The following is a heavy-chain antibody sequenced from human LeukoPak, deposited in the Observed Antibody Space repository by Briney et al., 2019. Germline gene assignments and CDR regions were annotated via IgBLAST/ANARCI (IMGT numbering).Heavy chain of an antibody. CDR3: AKDLAMIVVVTSFDY. V-gene: IGHV3-9*01. D-gene: IGHD3-22*01. CDR1: GFTFDDYA. CDR2: ISWNSGSI. J-gene: IGHJ4*02. Sequence: GGSLRLSCAASGFTFDDYAMHWVRQAPGKGLEWVSGISWNSGSIGYADSVKGRFTISRDNAKNSLYLQMNSLRAEDTALYYCAKDLAMIVVVTSFDYWGQGTLVTVSS.